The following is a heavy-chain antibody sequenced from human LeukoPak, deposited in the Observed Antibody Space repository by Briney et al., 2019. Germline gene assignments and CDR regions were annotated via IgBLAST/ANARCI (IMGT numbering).Heavy chain of an antibody. J-gene: IGHJ4*02. Sequence: SETLSLTCTVSGGSITSSLYYWGWIRQPPGKGLEWIGSIYYTGNTYYNPSLKSRVTSSVDTSKSQFSLRLSSVTAADTAVYFCVRSRTGYYSAVGSWGQGTLVTVSS. V-gene: IGHV4-39*01. CDR3: VRSRTGYYSAVGS. CDR1: GGSITSSLYY. D-gene: IGHD3/OR15-3a*01. CDR2: IYYTGNT.